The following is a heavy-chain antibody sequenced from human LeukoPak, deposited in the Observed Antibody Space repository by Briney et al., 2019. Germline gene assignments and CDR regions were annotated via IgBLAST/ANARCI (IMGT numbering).Heavy chain of an antibody. CDR1: GGSFSGYF. Sequence: SETLSLTCAVYGGSFSGYFWTWIRQSPGKGLEWIGEISAGGNSNENPSLKSRVTMSVDTSKNQLSLKVISVTAADTAVYYCARGVGSGYTDYWGQGALVTVSS. CDR2: ISAGGNS. V-gene: IGHV4-34*01. D-gene: IGHD3-22*01. J-gene: IGHJ4*02. CDR3: ARGVGSGYTDY.